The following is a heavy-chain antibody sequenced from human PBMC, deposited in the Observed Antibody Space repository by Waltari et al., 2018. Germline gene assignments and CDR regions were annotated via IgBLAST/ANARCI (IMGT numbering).Heavy chain of an antibody. Sequence: QLQLQESGPGLVKPSETLSLTCTISGGSISSSGLSWGWIRQPPGREPEWIASISYSGTTYYNPSLKSRVTISADTSRNQVSLKVTSVTAADTAVYYYARRSGSGGSWYFDYWGQGTRVTVSS. CDR2: ISYSGTT. V-gene: IGHV4-39*01. J-gene: IGHJ4*02. CDR1: GGSISSSGLS. CDR3: ARRSGSGGSWYFDY. D-gene: IGHD2-15*01.